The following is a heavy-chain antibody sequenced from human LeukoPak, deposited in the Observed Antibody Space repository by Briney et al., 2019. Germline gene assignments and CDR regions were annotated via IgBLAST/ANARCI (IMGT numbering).Heavy chain of an antibody. CDR2: ISSSSSYI. CDR3: ARVAFGGVTKIDY. CDR1: GFTFDDYG. D-gene: IGHD3-16*01. J-gene: IGHJ4*02. V-gene: IGHV3-21*01. Sequence: GGSLRLSCAASGFTFDDYGMSWVRQAPGKGLEWVSSISSSSSYIYYADSVKGRFTISRDNAKNSLYLQMNSLRAEDTAVYYCARVAFGGVTKIDYWGQGTLVTVSS.